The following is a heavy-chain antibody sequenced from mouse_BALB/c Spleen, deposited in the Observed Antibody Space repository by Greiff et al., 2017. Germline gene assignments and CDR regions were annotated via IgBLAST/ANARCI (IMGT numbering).Heavy chain of an antibody. D-gene: IGHD2-3*01. V-gene: IGHV1-7*01. CDR2: INPSTGYT. Sequence: VMLVESGAELAKPGASVKMSCKASGYTFTSYWMHWVKQRPGQGLEWIGYINPSTGYTEYNQKFKDKATLTADKSSSTAYMQLSSLTSEDSAVYYCARSDDGYGAMDYWGQGTSVTVSS. CDR1: GYTFTSYW. J-gene: IGHJ4*01. CDR3: ARSDDGYGAMDY.